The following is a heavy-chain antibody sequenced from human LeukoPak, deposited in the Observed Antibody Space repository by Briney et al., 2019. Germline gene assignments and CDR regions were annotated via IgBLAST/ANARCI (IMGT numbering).Heavy chain of an antibody. V-gene: IGHV3-43*02. J-gene: IGHJ1*01. D-gene: IGHD2-15*01. CDR2: ISADGRST. CDR3: AKDSGWQLLRAEYFQH. Sequence: GGSLRLSCVASGFTFDNYAIHWVRQAPGKGLEWVSLISADGRSTYYADSVKGRFTISRDNSKNSLYLQMRSLRTEDTALYYCAKDSGWQLLRAEYFQHWGQGTLVTVSS. CDR1: GFTFDNYA.